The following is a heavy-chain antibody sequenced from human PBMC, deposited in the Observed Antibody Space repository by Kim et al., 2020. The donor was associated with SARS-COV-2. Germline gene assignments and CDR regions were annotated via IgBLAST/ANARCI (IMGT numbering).Heavy chain of an antibody. Sequence: SETLSLTCTVSGGSISSSSYYWGWIRQPPGKGLEWIGSIYYSGSTYYNPSLKSRVTISVDTSKNQFSLKLSSVTAADTAVYYCATEVHGAILYWGQGTLVTVSS. D-gene: IGHD2-2*01. V-gene: IGHV4-39*07. CDR2: IYYSGST. J-gene: IGHJ4*02. CDR3: ATEVHGAILY. CDR1: GGSISSSSYY.